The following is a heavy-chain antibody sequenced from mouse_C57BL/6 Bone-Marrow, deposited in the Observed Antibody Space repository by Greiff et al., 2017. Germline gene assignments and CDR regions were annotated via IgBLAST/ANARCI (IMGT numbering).Heavy chain of an antibody. CDR1: GYTFTSYG. Sequence: QVQLQQSGAELARPGASVKLSCKASGYTFTSYGISWVKQRTGQGLEWIGEIYPRSGNTYYNEKFKGKATLTADKSSSTAYMELRSLTSEDSAVYFCARNSNYKYYAMDYWGQGTSVTVSS. V-gene: IGHV1-81*01. J-gene: IGHJ4*01. D-gene: IGHD2-5*01. CDR3: ARNSNYKYYAMDY. CDR2: IYPRSGNT.